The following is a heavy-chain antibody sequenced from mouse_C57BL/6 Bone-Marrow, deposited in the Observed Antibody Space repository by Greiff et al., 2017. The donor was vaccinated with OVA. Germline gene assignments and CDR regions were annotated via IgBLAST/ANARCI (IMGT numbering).Heavy chain of an antibody. CDR2: IYPGSGST. D-gene: IGHD1-1*01. V-gene: IGHV1-55*01. CDR3: ARGALEIYYYGSSYVGFDV. Sequence: QVQLQQPGAELVKPGASVKMSCKASGYTFTSYWITRVKQRPGQGLEWIGDIYPGSGSTNYNEKFKSKATLTVDTSSSTAYMQLSSLTSEDSAVYYCARGALEIYYYGSSYVGFDVWGTGTTVTVSS. CDR1: GYTFTSYW. J-gene: IGHJ1*03.